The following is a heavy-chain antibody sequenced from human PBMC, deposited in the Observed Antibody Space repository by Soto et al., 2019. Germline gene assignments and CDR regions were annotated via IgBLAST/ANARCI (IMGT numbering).Heavy chain of an antibody. Sequence: PGGSLRLSCEASGFAFDTYGMHWIRQGAGQGLEWVATMSYDGSKIYYRDSVRGRFSISRDDSKRTLYLQMNGLRAEDTAVYYCAKDRDPYYYYYLMDVWGQGTTVTVSS. CDR1: GFAFDTYG. CDR2: MSYDGSKI. CDR3: AKDRDPYYYYYLMDV. D-gene: IGHD3-16*01. J-gene: IGHJ6*02. V-gene: IGHV3-30*18.